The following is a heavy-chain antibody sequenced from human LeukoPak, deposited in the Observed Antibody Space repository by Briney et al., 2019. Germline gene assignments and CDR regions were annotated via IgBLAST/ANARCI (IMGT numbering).Heavy chain of an antibody. CDR3: ANSVDTAMAY. J-gene: IGHJ4*02. Sequence: PGGSLRLSCAASGFTFSSYGMHWVCQAPGKGLEWVAVISYDGSNKYYADSVKGRFTISRDNSKNTLYLQMNSLRAEDTAVYYCANSVDTAMAYWGQGTLVTVSS. CDR1: GFTFSSYG. D-gene: IGHD5-18*01. CDR2: ISYDGSNK. V-gene: IGHV3-30*18.